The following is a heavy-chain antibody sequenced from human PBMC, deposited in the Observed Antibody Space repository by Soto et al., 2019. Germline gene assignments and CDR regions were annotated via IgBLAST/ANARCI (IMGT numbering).Heavy chain of an antibody. CDR3: ARDVSPGSSSLYLDAFDI. CDR2: IQKDGSKI. CDR1: GFSFGSSW. Sequence: EVQLVESGGDLVQPGGSLRLSCAASGFSFGSSWMTWVRQAPGQGLEWVANIQKDGSKINYLDSVRGRFTVSRDNAKSSLYLEMNSLRAEDTALYYCARDVSPGSSSLYLDAFDIWGQGTMVTVSS. V-gene: IGHV3-7*05. D-gene: IGHD6-13*01. J-gene: IGHJ3*02.